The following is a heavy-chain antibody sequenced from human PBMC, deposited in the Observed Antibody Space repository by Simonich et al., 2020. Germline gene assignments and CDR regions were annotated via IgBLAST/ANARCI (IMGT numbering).Heavy chain of an antibody. J-gene: IGHJ6*02. D-gene: IGHD3-10*01. Sequence: QVQLVQSGAEVKKPGASVKVSCKVSGYTLTELSMHWVRQAPGKGLEWMGGCDPEDGETIYAQKVQGRVTMTEDTSTDTAYMELSSLRSEDTAVYYCATRNTMGSGSYYYYYYGMDVWGQGTTVTVSS. CDR1: GYTLTELS. V-gene: IGHV1-24*01. CDR2: CDPEDGET. CDR3: ATRNTMGSGSYYYYYYGMDV.